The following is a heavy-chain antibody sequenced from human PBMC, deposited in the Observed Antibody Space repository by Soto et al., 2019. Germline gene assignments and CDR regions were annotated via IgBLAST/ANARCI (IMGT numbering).Heavy chain of an antibody. Sequence: SSETLSLTCTVSGGSISSYYWSWIRQPPGKGLEWIGYIYYSGSTNYNPSLKSRVTISVDTSKNQFSLKLSSVTAADTAVYYCARSIVYGDYSPIYIDAFDIWGQGTMVTVSS. CDR2: IYYSGST. V-gene: IGHV4-59*01. CDR3: ARSIVYGDYSPIYIDAFDI. J-gene: IGHJ3*02. D-gene: IGHD4-17*01. CDR1: GGSISSYY.